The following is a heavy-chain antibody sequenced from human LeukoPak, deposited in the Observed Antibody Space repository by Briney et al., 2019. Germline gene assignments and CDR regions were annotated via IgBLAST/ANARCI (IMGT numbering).Heavy chain of an antibody. J-gene: IGHJ1*01. CDR3: ASRGSGYRYFQH. Sequence: SETLSLTCTVSGGSISSYYWSWIRQPPGKGLEWIGYIYYSGGTNYNPSLKSRVTISVDTSKNQFSLKLSSVTAADTAVYYCASRGSGYRYFQHWGQGTLVTVSS. V-gene: IGHV4-59*01. D-gene: IGHD5-12*01. CDR2: IYYSGGT. CDR1: GGSISSYY.